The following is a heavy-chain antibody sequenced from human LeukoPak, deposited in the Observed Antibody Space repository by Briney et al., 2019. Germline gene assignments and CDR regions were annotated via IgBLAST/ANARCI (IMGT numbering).Heavy chain of an antibody. Sequence: GASVKVSSNASAYTFTGYYIHCVRHAPGHGLEWMGWINPKSVGTNFTQSLQGRVTLTRDTTRSTAYMKLNTLRSDDTAGYYGARGQDSSGLYHWVPGFWGQGTLVNVSS. V-gene: IGHV1-2*02. CDR3: ARGQDSSGLYHWVPGF. D-gene: IGHD6-19*01. CDR1: AYTFTGYY. CDR2: INPKSVGT. J-gene: IGHJ4*02.